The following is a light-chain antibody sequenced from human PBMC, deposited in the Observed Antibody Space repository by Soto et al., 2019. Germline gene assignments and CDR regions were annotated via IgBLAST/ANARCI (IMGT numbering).Light chain of an antibody. CDR2: GAS. Sequence: EVVMTQSPATLSVSPGESVTLSCRASQSISSKLAWYQQKPGQAPRLLIYGASTRATGIPVRFSGSGSGTEFTLTITSLQSEDFAVYYCQEYNNWHPITFGGGTKVDIK. V-gene: IGKV3-15*01. CDR1: QSISSK. CDR3: QEYNNWHPIT. J-gene: IGKJ4*01.